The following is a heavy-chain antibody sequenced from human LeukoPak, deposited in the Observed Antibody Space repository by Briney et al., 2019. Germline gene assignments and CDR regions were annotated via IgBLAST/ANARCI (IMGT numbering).Heavy chain of an antibody. CDR3: ASGITMIVGGAFDI. D-gene: IGHD3-22*01. V-gene: IGHV3-30*19. Sequence: PGRSLRLSCAASGFTFSSYGMHWVRQAPGKGLEWVAVISYDGSNKYYADSVKGRFTISRDNSKNTLYLQMNSLRAEDTAVYYCASGITMIVGGAFDIWGQGTMVTVSS. CDR2: ISYDGSNK. CDR1: GFTFSSYG. J-gene: IGHJ3*02.